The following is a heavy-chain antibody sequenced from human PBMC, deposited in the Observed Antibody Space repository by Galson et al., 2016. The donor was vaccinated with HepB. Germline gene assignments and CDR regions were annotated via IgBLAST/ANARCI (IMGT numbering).Heavy chain of an antibody. V-gene: IGHV3-30*18. CDR2: ISYDGTNK. D-gene: IGHD2-15*01. J-gene: IGHJ4*02. CDR3: AKDRGAAHLVDY. CDR1: GFTFNNYG. Sequence: SLRLSCAASGFTFNNYGMHWVRQAPGKGLEWVAIISYDGTNKYYADSVKGRFTISRDNSKNTLYLQMNGLRAADTAVFYCAKDRGAAHLVDYWGQGTLVTVSS.